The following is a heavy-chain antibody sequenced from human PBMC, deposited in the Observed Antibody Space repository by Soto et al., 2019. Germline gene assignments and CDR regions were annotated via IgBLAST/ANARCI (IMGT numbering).Heavy chain of an antibody. CDR3: AYPPGSGGYRDYLWYSGMDV. CDR2: IIPIFGTA. V-gene: IGHV1-69*13. Sequence: GASVKVSCKASGGTFSSYAISWVRQAPGQGLEWMGGIIPIFGTANYAQKFQGRVTITADESTSTAYMELSSLRSEDTAVYYCAYPPGSGGYRDYLWYSGMDVWGQGTTVTVSS. D-gene: IGHD6-19*01. CDR1: GGTFSSYA. J-gene: IGHJ6*02.